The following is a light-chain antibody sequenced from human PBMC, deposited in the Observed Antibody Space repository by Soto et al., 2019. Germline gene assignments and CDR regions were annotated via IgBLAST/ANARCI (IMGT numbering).Light chain of an antibody. J-gene: IGLJ2*01. Sequence: QSVLTQPPSASGSPGQSVAISCTGTSSDVGGYDYVSWYQQHPGKAPKLMIYEVTKRPSGVPDRFSGSKSGNTASLTVSGLQAEYEADYYCSSYGGNNNLLFGGGTQLTVL. CDR3: SSYGGNNNLL. V-gene: IGLV2-8*01. CDR1: SSDVGGYDY. CDR2: EVT.